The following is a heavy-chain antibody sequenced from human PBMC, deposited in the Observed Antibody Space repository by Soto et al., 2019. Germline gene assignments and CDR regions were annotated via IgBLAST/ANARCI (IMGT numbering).Heavy chain of an antibody. J-gene: IGHJ4*02. D-gene: IGHD5-12*01. CDR2: ISYDGGNK. CDR1: GFTFSSYG. Sequence: QVQLVESGGGVVQPGRSLRLSCAASGFTFSSYGMHWVRQAPGKGLEWVAVISYDGGNKYYADSVKGRFTISRDNSKNTLYLQMNSLRAEDTAVYYCAKDHVGGYRHLDYWGQGTLVTVSS. CDR3: AKDHVGGYRHLDY. V-gene: IGHV3-30*18.